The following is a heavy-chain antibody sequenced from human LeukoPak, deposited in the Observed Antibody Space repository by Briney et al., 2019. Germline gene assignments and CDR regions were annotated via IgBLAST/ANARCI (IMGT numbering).Heavy chain of an antibody. CDR2: IYYSGST. J-gene: IGHJ4*02. CDR1: GGSISSSSYY. V-gene: IGHV4-39*01. Sequence: PSETLSLTCTVSGGSISSSSYYWGWIRQPPGKGLEWIGSIYYSGSTYYNPSLKSRVTISVDTSKNQFSLKLSSVTAADTAVYYCARLQRLFDYWGQGTLVTVSS. CDR3: ARLQRLFDY.